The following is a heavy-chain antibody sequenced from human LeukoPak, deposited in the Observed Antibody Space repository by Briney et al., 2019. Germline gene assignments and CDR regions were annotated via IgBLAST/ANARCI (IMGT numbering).Heavy chain of an antibody. V-gene: IGHV3-21*01. CDR3: ARDRIDSSSWYATGY. CDR1: GFTFSSYS. Sequence: PGGSLRLSCAASGFTFSSYSMNWVRQAPGKGLEWVSSISSSSSYIYYADSVKGRFTISRDNAKNSLYLQMNSLRAEDTAVYYCARDRIDSSSWYATGYWGQGTLVTVSS. D-gene: IGHD6-13*01. CDR2: ISSSSSYI. J-gene: IGHJ4*02.